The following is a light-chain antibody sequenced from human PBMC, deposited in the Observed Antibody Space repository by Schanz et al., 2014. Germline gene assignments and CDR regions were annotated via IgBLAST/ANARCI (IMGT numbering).Light chain of an antibody. CDR2: DAS. V-gene: IGKV1-5*01. CDR1: QSISSY. J-gene: IGKJ1*01. CDR3: QQYNYYWG. Sequence: DIQMTQSPSTLSASVGDRVTLTCRASQSISSYLNWYQQKPGKAPKVLISDASSLESGVPSRFSGSGSGTDFTLTISSLQPDDFATYYCQQYNYYWGFGQGTKVEIK.